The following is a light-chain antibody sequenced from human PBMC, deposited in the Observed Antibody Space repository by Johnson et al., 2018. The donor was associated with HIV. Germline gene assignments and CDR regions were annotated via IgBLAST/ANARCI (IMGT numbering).Light chain of an antibody. CDR1: SSNIGKNY. J-gene: IGLJ1*01. CDR3: GAWDTGPSAYV. CDR2: ENN. Sequence: QSVLTQPPSVSAAPGQKVTISCSGSSSNIGKNYVSWYQQLPGTAPKVLIYENNKRPSGIPDRFSGSKSGTSATLGITGLQTENEADYYCGAWDTGPSAYVFG. V-gene: IGLV1-51*02.